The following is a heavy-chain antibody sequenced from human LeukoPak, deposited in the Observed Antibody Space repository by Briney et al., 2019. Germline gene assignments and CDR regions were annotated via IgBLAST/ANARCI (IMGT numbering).Heavy chain of an antibody. D-gene: IGHD3-10*01. V-gene: IGHV6-1*01. J-gene: IGHJ4*02. CDR1: GDSFSSNSAA. Sequence: SQTLSLTCAISGDSFSSNSAAWDWLRQSPSRGLEWRGSTYYRTKWYNDYEVSVKSRITINPDTSKNQFSLQLNSVTPEDTDVYYCAREGITMVRGVIRYFDYWGQGTLVTDCS. CDR3: AREGITMVRGVIRYFDY. CDR2: TYYRTKWYN.